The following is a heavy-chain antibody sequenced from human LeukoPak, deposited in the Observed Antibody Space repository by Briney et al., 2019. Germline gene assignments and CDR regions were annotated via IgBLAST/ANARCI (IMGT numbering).Heavy chain of an antibody. V-gene: IGHV4-59*12. J-gene: IGHJ4*02. CDR3: AREGYTSGENPKIDY. Sequence: SETLSLTCTVSGGSISSYFWSWIRQPPGKGLEWIGYIYYSGSTNYNPSLKSRVTISVDTSKNQFSLKLTSVTAADTAVYYCAREGYTSGENPKIDYWGQGTLVTVSS. D-gene: IGHD2-15*01. CDR1: GGSISSYF. CDR2: IYYSGST.